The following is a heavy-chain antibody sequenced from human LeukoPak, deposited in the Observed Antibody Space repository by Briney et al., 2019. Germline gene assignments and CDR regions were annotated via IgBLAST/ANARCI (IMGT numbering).Heavy chain of an antibody. Sequence: GGSLRLSFAASGFTFNSYGMIWVRQAPGKGLEWVSYISSSSNTITYADSVRGRFTISRDNAENSLYLQMNSLRADDTAVYYCARETVGIDYWGQGTLVTVSS. D-gene: IGHD4-23*01. V-gene: IGHV3-48*01. CDR2: ISSSSNTI. CDR3: ARETVGIDY. CDR1: GFTFNSYG. J-gene: IGHJ4*02.